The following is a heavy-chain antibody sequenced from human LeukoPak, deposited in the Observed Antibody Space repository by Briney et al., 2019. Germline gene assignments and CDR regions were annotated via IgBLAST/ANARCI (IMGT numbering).Heavy chain of an antibody. V-gene: IGHV4-38-2*02. CDR1: GYSITSGYY. CDR3: ARDSDGAYDLVDY. D-gene: IGHD4-17*01. CDR2: VYHSGST. Sequence: PETLSLTCAVSGYSITSGYYWGWIRQPPGKGLEWIGSVYHSGSTYYNPSLKSRVTMSVDTSKNQFSLKLNSVTAADTAVYYCARDSDGAYDLVDYWGQGTLVTVSS. J-gene: IGHJ4*02.